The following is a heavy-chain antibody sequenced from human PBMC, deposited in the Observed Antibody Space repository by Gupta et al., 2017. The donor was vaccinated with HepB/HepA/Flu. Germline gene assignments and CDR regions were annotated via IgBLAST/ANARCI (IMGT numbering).Heavy chain of an antibody. D-gene: IGHD6-13*01. CDR2: ISYDGSSQ. CDR3: AKNQQLVISYGMDV. Sequence: QVQLVESGGGVVQPGRSLRLSCAASGFTFNRYGMHWVRQVPGKGLEWVAVISYDGSSQYYADSVKGRFTISRDNSKNTLYLQMNSLRAEDTAVYYCAKNQQLVISYGMDVWGQGTTVTVSS. V-gene: IGHV3-30*18. CDR1: GFTFNRYG. J-gene: IGHJ6*02.